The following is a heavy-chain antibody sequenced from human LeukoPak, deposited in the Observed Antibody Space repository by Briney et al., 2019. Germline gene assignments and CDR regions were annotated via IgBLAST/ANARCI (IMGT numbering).Heavy chain of an antibody. D-gene: IGHD4-17*01. V-gene: IGHV3-9*01. Sequence: PGGSLRLSCAASGFTFDDYAMHWVRQVPGNGLEWVSGIAWNGGRVDYVYSVKGRFAISRDNAKNSLYLQMDSLRVEDTAFYYCVKDKSTVISLGGGYFDFWGQGTLVTVSS. CDR2: IAWNGGRV. CDR1: GFTFDDYA. CDR3: VKDKSTVISLGGGYFDF. J-gene: IGHJ4*02.